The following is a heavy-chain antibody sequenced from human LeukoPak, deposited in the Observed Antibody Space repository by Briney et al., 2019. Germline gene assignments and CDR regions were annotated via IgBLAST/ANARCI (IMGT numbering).Heavy chain of an antibody. CDR2: MNSKNGGT. V-gene: IGHV1-2*02. J-gene: IGHJ4*02. Sequence: ASVKVSCKASGYTFTDYYIHWVRRAPGQGLEWMGWMNSKNGGTKFAQKFQDRVTMTRDTSISTAYMELSSLRSDDTAVYYCARDPDTPMPIDFWGQGTLVTVSS. D-gene: IGHD5-18*01. CDR1: GYTFTDYY. CDR3: ARDPDTPMPIDF.